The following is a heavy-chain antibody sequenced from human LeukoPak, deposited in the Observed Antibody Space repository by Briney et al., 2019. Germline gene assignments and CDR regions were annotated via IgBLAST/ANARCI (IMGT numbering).Heavy chain of an antibody. CDR1: GASISSGGDA. V-gene: IGHV4-30-2*01. J-gene: IGHJ3*02. D-gene: IGHD6-13*01. CDR2: IYGSGST. CDR3: ARDGGYSSSWYNPDAFEI. Sequence: SESLSLTCAVSGASISSGGDAWSWIRQPRGRGREWIGNIYGSGSTYYNPSLKGRVTISVDRSKNQFSLKLRYVTAADPAVYYCARDGGYSSSWYNPDAFEIWGQGTMVTVSS.